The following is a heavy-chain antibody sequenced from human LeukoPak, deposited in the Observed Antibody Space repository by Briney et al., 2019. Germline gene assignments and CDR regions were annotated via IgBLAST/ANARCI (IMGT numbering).Heavy chain of an antibody. J-gene: IGHJ2*01. D-gene: IGHD6-19*01. CDR3: ARSLSSCCYFDL. V-gene: IGHV4-39*01. CDR2: IYYSGTT. CDR1: GGSISSNNYC. Sequence: PSETLSLTCTVSGGSISSNNYCCGWTRQPPGKGLEWIGTIYYSGTTYYNPSLKSRVTISVDTPKNQSSLKLSSVTAADTAVYYCARSLSSCCYFDLWGRGTLVTVSP.